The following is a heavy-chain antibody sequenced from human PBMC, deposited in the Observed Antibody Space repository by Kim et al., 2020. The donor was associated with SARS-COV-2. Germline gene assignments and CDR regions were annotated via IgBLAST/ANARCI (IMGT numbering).Heavy chain of an antibody. D-gene: IGHD1-26*01. CDR1: GFTFSNHD. CDR3: ARDGRSSLDY. Sequence: GGSLRLSCTTSGFTFSNHDIHWVRQAPGKGLEWVAVIWFDGSQKYYGDSVEGRFTISRDNAKNTVYLQMNSLRAEDTAVYYCARDGRSSLDYWGEGTLVTVSS. CDR2: IWFDGSQK. J-gene: IGHJ4*02. V-gene: IGHV3-33*08.